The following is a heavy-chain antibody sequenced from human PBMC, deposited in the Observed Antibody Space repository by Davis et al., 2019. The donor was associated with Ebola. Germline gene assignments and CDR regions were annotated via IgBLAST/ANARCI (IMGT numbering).Heavy chain of an antibody. CDR2: ISYDGSNK. V-gene: IGHV3-30*03. CDR1: GFTFSSYG. Sequence: GESLKISCAASGFTFSSYGMHWVRQAPGKGLEWVAVISYDGSNKYYADSVKGRFTISRDNSKNTLYLQMSSLRADDTAVYYCARGPGIAAAGEVWGQGTLVTVSS. D-gene: IGHD6-13*01. CDR3: ARGPGIAAAGEV. J-gene: IGHJ4*02.